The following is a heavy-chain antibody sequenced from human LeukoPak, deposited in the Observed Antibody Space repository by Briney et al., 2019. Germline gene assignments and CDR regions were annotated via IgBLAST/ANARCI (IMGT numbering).Heavy chain of an antibody. V-gene: IGHV1-69*13. Sequence: GASVEVSCKASGGTFSSYAISWVRQAPGQGLEWMGGIIPIFGTANYAQKFQGRVTITADESTSTAYMELSSLRSEDTAVYYCAREIAVAGTTDYYCYMDVWGKGTTVTVSS. CDR3: AREIAVAGTTDYYCYMDV. D-gene: IGHD6-19*01. J-gene: IGHJ6*03. CDR1: GGTFSSYA. CDR2: IIPIFGTA.